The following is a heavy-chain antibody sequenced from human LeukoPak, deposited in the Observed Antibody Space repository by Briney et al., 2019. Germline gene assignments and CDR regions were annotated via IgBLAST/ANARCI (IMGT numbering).Heavy chain of an antibody. CDR2: IYYSGST. D-gene: IGHD3-3*01. CDR3: ARVGAGSYDFWSGYTNYYYYYMDV. CDR1: GGSISSGGYS. Sequence: SETLSLTCAVSGGSISSGGYSWSWIRQPPGKGLEWIGYIYYSGSTYYNPSLKSRVTISVDTSKNQFSLKLSSVTAADTAVYYCARVGAGSYDFWSGYTNYYYYYMDVWGKGTTVTVSS. V-gene: IGHV4-30-4*07. J-gene: IGHJ6*03.